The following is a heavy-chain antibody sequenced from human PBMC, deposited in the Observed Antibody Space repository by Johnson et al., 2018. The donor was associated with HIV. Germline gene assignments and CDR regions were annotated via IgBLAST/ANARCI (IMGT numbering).Heavy chain of an antibody. D-gene: IGHD2-15*01. CDR2: INWNGIST. J-gene: IGHJ3*02. CDR1: VFTFDDYG. V-gene: IGHV3-20*04. CDR3: VRDLPYCSGGFCQTDGFDI. Sequence: VQLVESGGGVVQPGRSLRLSCAASVFTFDDYGMSWVRQAPGKGLEWVSGINWNGISTGYADSVKGRFTISRDNTKNSLYLQMNSLRVEDTAVYYCVRDLPYCSGGFCQTDGFDIWGQGTMVTASS.